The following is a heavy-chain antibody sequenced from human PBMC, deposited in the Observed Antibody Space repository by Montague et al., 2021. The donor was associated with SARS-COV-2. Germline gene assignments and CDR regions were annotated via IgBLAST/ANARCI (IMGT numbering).Heavy chain of an antibody. V-gene: IGHV3-23*01. CDR1: GFTFSSYA. CDR2: ISISDGNT. J-gene: IGHJ3*02. CDR3: ATDRRLVGDDAVDI. Sequence: SLRLSCAASGFTFSSYAMRWVRQAPGKGLEWVSTISISDGNTYYADSVKGRFTISRDKSKNTLYLQMNSLRAEDTAVYYCATDRRLVGDDAVDIWGQGTMVTVSS. D-gene: IGHD6-19*01.